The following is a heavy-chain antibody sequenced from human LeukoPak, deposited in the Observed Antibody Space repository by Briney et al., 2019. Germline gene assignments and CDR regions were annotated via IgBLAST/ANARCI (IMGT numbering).Heavy chain of an antibody. CDR3: ARGPNSNWSGLDF. CDR1: GFSFSGHW. Sequence: GGSLRLSCTASGFSFSGHWMHWARQLPGKGLVWVSRLSPTGSTTGYADSVKGRFTVSRDNAKDTLYLQVNNLRAEDTAVYYCARGPNSNWSGLDFWGQGTLLTVSS. CDR2: LSPTGSTT. J-gene: IGHJ4*02. V-gene: IGHV3-74*01. D-gene: IGHD6-6*01.